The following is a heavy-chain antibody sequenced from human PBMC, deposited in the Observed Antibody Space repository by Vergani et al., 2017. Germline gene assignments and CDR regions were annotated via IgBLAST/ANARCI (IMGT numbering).Heavy chain of an antibody. Sequence: QVQLVESGGGVVQPGRSLRLSCAASGFTFSSYAMHWVRQAPGKGLEWVAVISYDGSNKYYADSVKGRFTISKDNSKNTLYLQMNSLRAEDTAVYYGARDSDAIAAAGTLVDYWGQGTLVTVSS. D-gene: IGHD6-13*01. CDR2: ISYDGSNK. V-gene: IGHV3-30-3*01. CDR1: GFTFSSYA. CDR3: ARDSDAIAAAGTLVDY. J-gene: IGHJ4*02.